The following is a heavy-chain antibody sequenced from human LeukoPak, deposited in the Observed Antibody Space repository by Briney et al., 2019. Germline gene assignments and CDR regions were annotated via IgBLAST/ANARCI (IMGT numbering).Heavy chain of an antibody. CDR3: ARHYGGSTGVLWFDP. J-gene: IGHJ5*02. D-gene: IGHD4-23*01. V-gene: IGHV4-38-2*01. CDR2: IYHSWST. Sequence: PSETLSLTCAVSGYSISSGYYWGWIRPPPGKGLEWIGTIYHSWSTYYNPCLKSRVTISVDTSKNQFSLKLSSVTAADTAVYYCARHYGGSTGVLWFDPWGQGTLVTVSS. CDR1: GYSISSGYY.